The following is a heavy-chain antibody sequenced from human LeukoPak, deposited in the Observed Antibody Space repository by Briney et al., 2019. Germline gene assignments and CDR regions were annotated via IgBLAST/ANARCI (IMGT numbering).Heavy chain of an antibody. D-gene: IGHD6-13*01. Sequence: ASVKVSCTASGYTFTSYDINWWRQAAGQGGEGRGWMNPNSGNTGYAQKFQARFTMTRNTSISTAYMELSSLRSEDTAVYYCARGRDGAAGTWGYWGQGTLVTVS. CDR3: ARGRDGAAGTWGY. CDR1: GYTFTSYD. V-gene: IGHV1-8*01. J-gene: IGHJ4*02. CDR2: MNPNSGNT.